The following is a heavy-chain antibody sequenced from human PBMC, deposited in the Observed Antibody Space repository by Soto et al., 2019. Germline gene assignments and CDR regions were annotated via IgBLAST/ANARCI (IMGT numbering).Heavy chain of an antibody. Sequence: PSETLSLTCAVSGFSISSGYFWGWIRQPPGKGPEWLGSIYHSGTTYYNPSVKGRVTISVDTSKNQFSLKMSSVTAADTAVYYCARDSSGYYWFDPWGHGTLVTVS. CDR1: GFSISSGYF. J-gene: IGHJ5*02. D-gene: IGHD3-22*01. CDR3: ARDSSGYYWFDP. V-gene: IGHV4-38-2*02. CDR2: IYHSGTT.